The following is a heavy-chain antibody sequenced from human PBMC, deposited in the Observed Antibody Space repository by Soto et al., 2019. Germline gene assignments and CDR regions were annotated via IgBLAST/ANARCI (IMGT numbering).Heavy chain of an antibody. V-gene: IGHV3-33*01. J-gene: IGHJ4*02. CDR2: IWYDGSNK. CDR1: GFTFSSYG. D-gene: IGHD1-26*01. CDR3: ARDATTLEWELPYFDY. Sequence: GGSLRLSCAASGFTFSSYGMHWVRQAPGKGLEWVAVIWYDGSNKYYADSVKGRFTISRDNSKNTLYLQMNSLRAEDTAVYYCARDATTLEWELPYFDYWGQGTLVTVSS.